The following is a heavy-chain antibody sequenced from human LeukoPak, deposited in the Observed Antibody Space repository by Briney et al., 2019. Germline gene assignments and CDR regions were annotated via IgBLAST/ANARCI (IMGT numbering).Heavy chain of an antibody. Sequence: GGSLRLSCEASGFTFDSYEFNWVRQAPGKGLEWVSYISRSGDGIYYAHSVRGRFTMSRDNAKSSLFLQMNSLRAEDTAVYYCAREEATCGGDCYDYWGQGTLVTVSS. CDR3: AREEATCGGDCYDY. CDR1: GFTFDSYE. D-gene: IGHD2-21*01. V-gene: IGHV3-48*03. CDR2: ISRSGDGI. J-gene: IGHJ4*02.